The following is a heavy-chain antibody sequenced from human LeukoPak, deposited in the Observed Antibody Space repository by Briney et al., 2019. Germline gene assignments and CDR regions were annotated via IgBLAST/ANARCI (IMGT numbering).Heavy chain of an antibody. CDR1: GGTFSSYA. Sequence: SVKVSCKASGGTFSSYAISWVRQAPGQGLEWMGGIIPIFGTANYAQKFQGRVTITADESTSTAYMELSSLRSEDTAVYYCARGHRSPLRYFDWWGQGTLVTVSS. J-gene: IGHJ4*02. V-gene: IGHV1-69*13. D-gene: IGHD3-9*01. CDR3: ARGHRSPLRYFDW. CDR2: IIPIFGTA.